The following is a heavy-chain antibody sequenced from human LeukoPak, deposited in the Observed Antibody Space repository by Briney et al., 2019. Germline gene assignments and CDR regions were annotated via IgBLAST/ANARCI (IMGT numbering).Heavy chain of an antibody. V-gene: IGHV4-34*01. J-gene: IGHJ3*02. CDR2: INHSGST. CDR3: ARGRYCSADICSGGDAFDI. D-gene: IGHD2-15*01. Sequence: SETLSLTCAVYGGSFSGYYWSWIRQPPGKGLEWIGEINHSGSTNHNPSLKSRVTISIDTSKDQFSLKLSSVTAADTAVYYCARGRYCSADICSGGDAFDIWGQGTMVSVSS. CDR1: GGSFSGYY.